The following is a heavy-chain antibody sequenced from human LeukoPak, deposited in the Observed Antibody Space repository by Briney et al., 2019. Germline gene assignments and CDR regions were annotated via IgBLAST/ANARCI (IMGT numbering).Heavy chain of an antibody. D-gene: IGHD2-15*01. CDR3: ARDLVVVGSSFSYGMDV. CDR1: GFRISAYW. V-gene: IGHV3-7*01. Sequence: PGGCLRLSCVASGFRISAYWMSWVRQAPGKGLEWVANINQDGSDKYSVDSVKGRFTISRDNAKNSLYLEMNSLRAADTAVYYCARDLVVVGSSFSYGMDVWGQGTTVTVSS. CDR2: INQDGSDK. J-gene: IGHJ6*02.